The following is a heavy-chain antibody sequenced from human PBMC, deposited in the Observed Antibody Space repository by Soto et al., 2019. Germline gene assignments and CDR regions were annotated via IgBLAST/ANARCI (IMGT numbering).Heavy chain of an antibody. V-gene: IGHV3-53*01. CDR3: ARDRLGRSSSSYAYYYYGMDV. D-gene: IGHD6-6*01. CDR2: IYSGGST. CDR1: GFTVSSNY. J-gene: IGHJ6*02. Sequence: PGGSLRLSCAASGFTVSSNYMSWVRQAPGKGLEWVSVIYSGGSTYYADSVKGRFTISRDNSKNTLYLQMNSLRAEDTAVYYCARDRLGRSSSSYAYYYYGMDVWGQGTTVTVSS.